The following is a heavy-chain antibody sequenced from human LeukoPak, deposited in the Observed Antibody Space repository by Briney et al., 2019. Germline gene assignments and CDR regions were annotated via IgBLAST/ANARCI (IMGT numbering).Heavy chain of an antibody. Sequence: SETLSLTCTVSGGSISSGGYYWSWIRQHPGKGLEWIGYIYYSGSTYYNPSLKSRVTISVDTSKNQFSLKLTSVTAADTAVYYCARHASVDGNWPRPLDYWGQGSLVTVSS. J-gene: IGHJ4*02. CDR2: IYYSGST. CDR3: ARHASVDGNWPRPLDY. D-gene: IGHD6-19*01. V-gene: IGHV4-39*01. CDR1: GGSISSGGYY.